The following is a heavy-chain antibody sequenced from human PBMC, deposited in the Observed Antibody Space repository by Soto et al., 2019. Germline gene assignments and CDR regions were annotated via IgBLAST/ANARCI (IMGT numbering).Heavy chain of an antibody. CDR1: GYGFTSYY. J-gene: IGHJ4*02. CDR2: INPSGGST. Sequence: ASVKVSCKASGYGFTSYYMHWVRQAPGQGLEWMGIINPSGGSTSYAQKFQGRVTMTRDTSTSTVYMELSSLRSEDTAVYYCAFIAAAGMFFDYWGQGTLVTVSS. D-gene: IGHD6-13*01. CDR3: AFIAAAGMFFDY. V-gene: IGHV1-46*01.